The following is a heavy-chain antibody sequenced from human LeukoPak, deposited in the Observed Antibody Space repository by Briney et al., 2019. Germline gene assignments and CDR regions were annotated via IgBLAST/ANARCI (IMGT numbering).Heavy chain of an antibody. Sequence: PGGSLRLSCAASGFTFSNAWMSWVRQAPGKGLEWVGRIKSKTDGGTTDYAAPVKGRFTISRDGSKNTLYLQMSSLKTEDTAVYYCTTDLAQYYYDSSGYYYSYWGQGTLVTVSS. D-gene: IGHD3-22*01. V-gene: IGHV3-15*01. CDR2: IKSKTDGGTT. J-gene: IGHJ4*02. CDR1: GFTFSNAW. CDR3: TTDLAQYYYDSSGYYYSY.